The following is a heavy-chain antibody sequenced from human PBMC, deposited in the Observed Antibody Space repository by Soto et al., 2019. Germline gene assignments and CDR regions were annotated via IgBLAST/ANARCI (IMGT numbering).Heavy chain of an antibody. D-gene: IGHD2-2*02. CDR3: ARGGGHCSSTSCYTYWFDP. J-gene: IGHJ5*02. Sequence: PSQTLPLTCAISGDSVSSNSAAWNWISQSPSRGLEWLGRTYYRSKWSNDYAVSVKSRITINPDTSKNQFSLQLNSVTPEDTAVYYCARGGGHCSSTSCYTYWFDPWGQGTLVTVSS. CDR2: TYYRSKWSN. V-gene: IGHV6-1*01. CDR1: GDSVSSNSAA.